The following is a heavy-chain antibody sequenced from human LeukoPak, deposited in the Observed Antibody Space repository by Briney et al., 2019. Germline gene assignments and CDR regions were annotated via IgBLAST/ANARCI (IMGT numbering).Heavy chain of an antibody. CDR3: ARGLRSGAFDI. CDR1: GGPISSSSYY. V-gene: IGHV4-39*07. J-gene: IGHJ3*02. Sequence: SETLSLTCTVSGGPISSSSYYWGWIRQPPGKGLEWIGSIYYSGCTYYNPSLKSRVTISVDTSKNQFSLKLSSVTAADTAVYYCARGLRSGAFDIWGQGTMVTVSS. D-gene: IGHD3-16*01. CDR2: IYYSGCT.